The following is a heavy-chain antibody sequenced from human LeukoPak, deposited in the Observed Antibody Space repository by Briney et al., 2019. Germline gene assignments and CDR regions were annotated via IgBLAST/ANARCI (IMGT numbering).Heavy chain of an antibody. D-gene: IGHD3-22*01. CDR3: ARYYYDSSGSPPFDP. CDR2: MNPNSGNT. Sequence: ASVKVSCKASGGTFSSYAISWVRQAPGQGLEWMGWMNPNSGNTGYAQKFQGRVTMTRNTSISTAYMELSSLRSEDTAVYYCARYYYDSSGSPPFDPWGQGTLVTVSS. CDR1: GGTFSSYA. J-gene: IGHJ5*02. V-gene: IGHV1-8*02.